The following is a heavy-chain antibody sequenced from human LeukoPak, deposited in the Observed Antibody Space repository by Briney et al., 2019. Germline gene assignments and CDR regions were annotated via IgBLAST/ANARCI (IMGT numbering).Heavy chain of an antibody. J-gene: IGHJ4*02. D-gene: IGHD1-14*01. CDR1: GFNFGVYW. CDR3: ARDTPGLFDY. Sequence: GGSLRLSCAASGFNFGVYWMSWVRQAPGKGLEWVANIKQDGSEKNYMDSAKGRFTIARDNAKSSLHLQMNSLRVEDTAVYYCARDTPGLFDYWGQGTLVTVSS. CDR2: IKQDGSEK. V-gene: IGHV3-7*01.